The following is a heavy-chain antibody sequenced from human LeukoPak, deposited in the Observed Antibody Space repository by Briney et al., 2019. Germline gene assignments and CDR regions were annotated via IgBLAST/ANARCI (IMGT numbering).Heavy chain of an antibody. V-gene: IGHV1-69*10. CDR2: IIPVLGTT. J-gene: IGHJ4*02. D-gene: IGHD3-22*01. Sequence: VKVSCKASGGTFSSSAISWVRQAPGQGLEWMGRIIPVLGTTNYAQKFQGRVTITADKSTSTAYMELSSLRSEDTAVYYCARLATRDSSGYTYFDYWGQGTLVTVSS. CDR1: GGTFSSSA. CDR3: ARLATRDSSGYTYFDY.